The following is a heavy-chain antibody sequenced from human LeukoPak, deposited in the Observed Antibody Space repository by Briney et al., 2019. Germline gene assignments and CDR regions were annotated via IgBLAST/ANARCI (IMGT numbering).Heavy chain of an antibody. CDR2: INPSGGST. J-gene: IGHJ4*02. CDR1: GYTFTSYY. V-gene: IGHV1-46*01. CDR3: ARDSPQYYYDSSGYYRTREFDY. D-gene: IGHD3-22*01. Sequence: VASVKVSCKASGYTFTSYYMHWVRQAPGQGLEWMGIINPSGGSTSYAQKFQGRVTMTRDTSTSTVYMELSSLRSEDTAVYYCARDSPQYYYDSSGYYRTREFDYWGQGTLVTVSS.